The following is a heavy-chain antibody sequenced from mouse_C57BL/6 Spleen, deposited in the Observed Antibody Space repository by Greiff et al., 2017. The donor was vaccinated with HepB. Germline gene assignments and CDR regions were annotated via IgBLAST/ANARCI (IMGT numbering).Heavy chain of an antibody. V-gene: IGHV5-17*01. J-gene: IGHJ1*03. CDR2: ISSGSSTI. CDR3: ATNYGSSYLWYFDV. CDR1: GFTFSDYG. Sequence: EVMLVESGGGLVKPGGSLKLSCAASGFTFSDYGMHWVRQAPEKGLEWVAYISSGSSTIYYADTVKGRFTISRDNAKNTLFLQMTSLRSEDTAMYYCATNYGSSYLWYFDVWGTGTTVTVSS. D-gene: IGHD1-1*01.